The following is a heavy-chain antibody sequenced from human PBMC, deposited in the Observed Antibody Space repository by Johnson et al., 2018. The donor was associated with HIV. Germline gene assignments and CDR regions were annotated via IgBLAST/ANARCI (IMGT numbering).Heavy chain of an antibody. CDR1: GFTFSSYG. V-gene: IGHV3-30*18. D-gene: IGHD2-21*01. CDR2: ISYDGRDK. J-gene: IGHJ3*02. CDR3: AKGPQGIATPDAFDI. Sequence: QVQLVESGGGVLQPGRSLRLSCAASGFTFSSYGMHWVRQAPGKGLEWAAVISYDGRDKYYADSVKGRFTISRDNSKNTLYLQMNSLRAEDTAVYYCAKGPQGIATPDAFDIWGQGTMVTVSS.